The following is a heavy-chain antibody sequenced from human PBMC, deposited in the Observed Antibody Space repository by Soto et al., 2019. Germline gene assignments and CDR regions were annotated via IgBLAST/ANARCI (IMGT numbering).Heavy chain of an antibody. V-gene: IGHV4-34*01. CDR3: ARSKLGLVRRQWLVRYYFDY. Sequence: SDTLSLTCAVYGGSFSGYYWSWLRQPPGKGLEWIGEINHSRSTNYNPSLKSRVTISVDTSKNQFSLKLSSVTAADTAVYYCARSKLGLVRRQWLVRYYFDYWGQGTLVTVS. CDR1: GGSFSGYY. CDR2: INHSRST. J-gene: IGHJ4*02. D-gene: IGHD6-19*01.